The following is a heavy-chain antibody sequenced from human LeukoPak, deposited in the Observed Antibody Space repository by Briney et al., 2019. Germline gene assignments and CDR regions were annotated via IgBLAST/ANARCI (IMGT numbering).Heavy chain of an antibody. CDR1: GFTFSSYS. D-gene: IGHD4-11*01. J-gene: IGHJ4*02. Sequence: PGGSLRLSCAASGFTFSSYSMNWVRQAPGKGLEWVSSISSSSSYIYYADSVKGRFTISRDNAKNSLYLQMNSLRAEDTAVYYCARIDEGPSEVTTLSYWGQGTLVTVSS. CDR2: ISSSSSYI. V-gene: IGHV3-21*01. CDR3: ARIDEGPSEVTTLSY.